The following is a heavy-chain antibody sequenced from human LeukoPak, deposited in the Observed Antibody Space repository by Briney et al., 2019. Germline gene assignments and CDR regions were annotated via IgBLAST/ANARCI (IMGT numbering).Heavy chain of an antibody. D-gene: IGHD3-22*01. CDR3: AREGYYYDSSGYYPGAFDT. V-gene: IGHV3-53*01. CDR2: IYSGGST. CDR1: GFTVSSNY. Sequence: GGSLRLSCAASGFTVSSNYMSWVRQAPGKGLEWVSVIYSGGSTYYADSVKGRFTISRDNSKNTLYLQMNSLRAEDTAVYYCAREGYYYDSSGYYPGAFDTWGQGTMVTVSS. J-gene: IGHJ3*02.